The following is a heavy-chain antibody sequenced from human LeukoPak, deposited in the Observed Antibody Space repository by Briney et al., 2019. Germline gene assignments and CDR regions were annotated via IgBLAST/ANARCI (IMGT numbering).Heavy chain of an antibody. D-gene: IGHD3-16*02. J-gene: IGHJ4*02. Sequence: SDTLSLTCTDSSGSIHSYYWSWIRQPPGQGLEWIGYIYYSGSTNYNHSLNSRVTISVDTSKIQYSLKLSAVTAADTAVYYCARLGYDYVWGSYRYADYWGQGTLVTVSS. CDR1: SGSIHSYY. V-gene: IGHV4-59*08. CDR3: ARLGYDYVWGSYRYADY. CDR2: IYYSGST.